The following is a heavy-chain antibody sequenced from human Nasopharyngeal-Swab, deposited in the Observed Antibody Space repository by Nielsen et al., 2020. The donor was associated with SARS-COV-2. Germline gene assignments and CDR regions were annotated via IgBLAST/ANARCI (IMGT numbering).Heavy chain of an antibody. Sequence: ASVKVTCKASGYTFTSYDINWVRQATGQGLEWMGWMNPNSGNTGYAQKFQGRVTMTRNTSISTAYMELRSLRSDDTAVYYCARESSIAVAGAIFDYWGQGTLVTVSS. V-gene: IGHV1-8*01. CDR3: ARESSIAVAGAIFDY. CDR1: GYTFTSYD. CDR2: MNPNSGNT. J-gene: IGHJ4*02. D-gene: IGHD6-19*01.